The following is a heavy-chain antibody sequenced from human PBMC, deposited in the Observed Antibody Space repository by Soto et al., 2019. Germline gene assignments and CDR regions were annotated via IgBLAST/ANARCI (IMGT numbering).Heavy chain of an antibody. D-gene: IGHD2-15*01. V-gene: IGHV4-59*01. CDR3: AAAPRY. J-gene: IGHJ4*02. CDR1: GGSISSYY. CDR2: IYDSGST. Sequence: QVQLQESGPGLVKPSETLSLTCTVSGGSISSYYRSWIRQPPGKGLEWIGYIYDSGSTNYNPSLKSRVTISVDTSKNQFSLRLTSVTAADTAVYYCAAAPRYWGQGTLVTVSS.